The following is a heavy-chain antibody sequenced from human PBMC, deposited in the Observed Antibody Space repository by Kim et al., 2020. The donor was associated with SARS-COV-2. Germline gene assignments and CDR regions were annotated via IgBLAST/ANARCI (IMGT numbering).Heavy chain of an antibody. CDR3: ARDLLDGYSYGYQGYGMDV. V-gene: IGHV3-30*04. CDR2: ISYDGSNK. Sequence: GGSLRLSCAASGFTFSSYAMHWVRQAPGKGLEWVAVISYDGSNKYYADSVKGRFTISRDNSKNTLYLQMNSLRAEDTAVYYCARDLLDGYSYGYQGYGMDVWGQGTTVNVSS. D-gene: IGHD5-18*01. CDR1: GFTFSSYA. J-gene: IGHJ6*02.